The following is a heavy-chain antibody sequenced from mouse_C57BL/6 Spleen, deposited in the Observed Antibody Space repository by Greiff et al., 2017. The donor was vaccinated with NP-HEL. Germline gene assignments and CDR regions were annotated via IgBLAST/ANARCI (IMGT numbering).Heavy chain of an antibody. CDR3: ARKGGYFYYAMDY. D-gene: IGHD2-3*01. V-gene: IGHV1-26*01. CDR2: INPNNGGT. Sequence: EVQLQQSGPELVKPGASVKISCKASGYTFTDYYMNWVKQSHGKSLEWIGDINPNNGGTSYNQKFKGKATLTVDKSSSTAYMELRILTSEDSAVYYCARKGGYFYYAMDYWGQGTSVTVSS. CDR1: GYTFTDYY. J-gene: IGHJ4*01.